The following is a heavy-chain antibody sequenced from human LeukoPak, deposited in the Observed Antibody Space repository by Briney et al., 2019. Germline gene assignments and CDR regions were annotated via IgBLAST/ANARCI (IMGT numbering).Heavy chain of an antibody. CDR1: GFTFSDYY. CDR3: ARETTYYYDSSGYYYFDY. J-gene: IGHJ4*02. Sequence: PGGSLRLSCAASGFTFSDYYMSWIRQAPGKGLEWVSYISSSGGTIYYADSVKGRFTISRDNAKNSLYPQMNSLRAEDTAVYYCARETTYYYDSSGYYYFDYWGQGTLVTVSS. V-gene: IGHV3-11*04. D-gene: IGHD3-22*01. CDR2: ISSSGGTI.